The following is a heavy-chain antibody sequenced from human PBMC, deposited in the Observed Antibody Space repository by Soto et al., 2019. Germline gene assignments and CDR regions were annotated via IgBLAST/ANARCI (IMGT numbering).Heavy chain of an antibody. CDR3: AKGIYYYDSSGYTKLIDY. CDR1: GFTFSSYG. V-gene: IGHV3-30*18. CDR2: ISYDGSNK. Sequence: QVQLVESGGGVVQPGRSLRLSCAASGFTFSSYGMHWVRQAPGKGLEWVAVISYDGSNKYYADSVKGRFTISRDNSKNPLYLQMNSLRAEDTAVYYCAKGIYYYDSSGYTKLIDYWGQGTLVTVSS. D-gene: IGHD3-22*01. J-gene: IGHJ4*02.